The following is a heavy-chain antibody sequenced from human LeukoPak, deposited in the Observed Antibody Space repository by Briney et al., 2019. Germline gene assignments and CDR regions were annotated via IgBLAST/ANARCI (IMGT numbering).Heavy chain of an antibody. CDR3: ARDAGSSWSKNWFDP. CDR2: IYYSGST. V-gene: IGHV4-59*01. CDR1: GGSISSYY. D-gene: IGHD6-13*01. Sequence: SETLSLTCTVSGGSISSYYWSWIRQPPGKGLEWIGYIYYSGSTNYNPSLKSRVTISVDTSKNQFSLKLSSVTAADTAVYYCARDAGSSWSKNWFDPWGQGTLVTVSS. J-gene: IGHJ5*02.